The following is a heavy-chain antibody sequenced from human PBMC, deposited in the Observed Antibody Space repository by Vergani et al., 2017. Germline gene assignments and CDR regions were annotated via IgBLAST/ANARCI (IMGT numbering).Heavy chain of an antibody. CDR3: VRVRGASCFGTTCYPDY. Sequence: EVQLVQSGAEVKKPGESLKISCKGSGYSFTSYWIGWVRQMPGKGLEWMGIIYPGDSDTRYSPSFQGQVTISADKSISTAYLQWSSLKASDTATYFCVRVRGASCFGTTCYPDYWGQGTLVRVSS. J-gene: IGHJ4*02. CDR2: IYPGDSDT. CDR1: GYSFTSYW. V-gene: IGHV5-51*03. D-gene: IGHD2-2*01.